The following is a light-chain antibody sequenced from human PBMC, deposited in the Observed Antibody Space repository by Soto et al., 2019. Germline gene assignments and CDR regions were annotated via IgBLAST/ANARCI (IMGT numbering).Light chain of an antibody. V-gene: IGKV3-20*01. CDR2: GAS. CDR1: QTVSSNY. Sequence: EIVLTQSPGTLSLSPEERATLSCRASQTVSSNYLAWYQQIPGQAPRLLIYGASSRATGIPDRFSGSGSGTDFTLTISRLEPEDFAVYYCQHYGSSPRTFGQGTKVEIK. CDR3: QHYGSSPRT. J-gene: IGKJ1*01.